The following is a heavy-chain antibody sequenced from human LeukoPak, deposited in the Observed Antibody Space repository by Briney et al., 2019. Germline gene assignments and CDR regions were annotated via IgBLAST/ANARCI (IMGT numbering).Heavy chain of an antibody. J-gene: IGHJ3*02. CDR3: ARYTFRAVDI. V-gene: IGHV3-53*01. CDR1: GLSLSVNY. Sequence: PGGSLRLSCAASGLSLSVNYMTWVHQSPGKGLEWLSNIYRDGNTYYADSVNGRFSISRDDYKNTLYLEMNSLRAEDTALYYCARYTFRAVDIWGQGSMVTVSS. CDR2: IYRDGNT. D-gene: IGHD2-2*02.